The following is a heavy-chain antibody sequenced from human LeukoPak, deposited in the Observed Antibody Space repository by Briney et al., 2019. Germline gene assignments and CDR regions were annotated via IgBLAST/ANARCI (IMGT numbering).Heavy chain of an antibody. V-gene: IGHV7-4-1*02. Sequence: GASVKVSCKASGYTFTSYAMNWVRQAPGQGLEWMGWINTNTGNPTYAQGFTGRFVFSLDTSVSTAYLQISSLKAEDTAVYYCARVPNYDILTGYLPPYYYYYYMDVWGKGTTVTVSS. J-gene: IGHJ6*03. CDR1: GYTFTSYA. D-gene: IGHD3-9*01. CDR2: INTNTGNP. CDR3: ARVPNYDILTGYLPPYYYYYYMDV.